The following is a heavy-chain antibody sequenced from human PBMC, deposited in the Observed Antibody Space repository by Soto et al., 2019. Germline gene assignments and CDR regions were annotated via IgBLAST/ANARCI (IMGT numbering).Heavy chain of an antibody. CDR1: GFTFSSYG. V-gene: IGHV3-30*18. Sequence: GGSLRLSCAASGFTFSSYGMHWVRQAPGKGLEWVAVISYDGSNKYYADSVKGRFTISRDNSKNTLYLQMNSLRAEDTAVYYCAKAGSWSGYYSVYWGQGTLVTVSS. J-gene: IGHJ4*02. D-gene: IGHD3-3*01. CDR3: AKAGSWSGYYSVY. CDR2: ISYDGSNK.